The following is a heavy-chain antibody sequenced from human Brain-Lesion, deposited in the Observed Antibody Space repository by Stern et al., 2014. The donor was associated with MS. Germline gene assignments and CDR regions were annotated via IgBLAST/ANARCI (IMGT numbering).Heavy chain of an antibody. V-gene: IGHV5-51*03. CDR3: ASSPATPSGYDRFDY. CDR2: IFPRDSNT. J-gene: IGHJ4*02. Sequence: EVQLEESGAEVKKPGESLKISCEASGYLFDDYWIGWVRQMSGRGLELVAIIFPRDSNTRYSPSVQGQVTISADKSISTAYLQWSSLKAADTAMYYCASSPATPSGYDRFDYWGQGALVTVSS. CDR1: GYLFDDYW. D-gene: IGHD5-12*01.